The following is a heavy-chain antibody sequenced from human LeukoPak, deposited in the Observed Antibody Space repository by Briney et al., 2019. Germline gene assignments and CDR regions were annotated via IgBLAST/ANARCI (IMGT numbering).Heavy chain of an antibody. Sequence: GGSLRLSCAASGFTFSSHGMHWVRQAPGKGLEWVAFIRYDGTNKYYADSVKGRFTISRDNSKNTLYLQMNSLRAEDTAVYYCAKDKDSTDWYFDYWGQGTLVTVSS. D-gene: IGHD2-15*01. CDR3: AKDKDSTDWYFDY. J-gene: IGHJ4*02. CDR1: GFTFSSHG. CDR2: IRYDGTNK. V-gene: IGHV3-30*02.